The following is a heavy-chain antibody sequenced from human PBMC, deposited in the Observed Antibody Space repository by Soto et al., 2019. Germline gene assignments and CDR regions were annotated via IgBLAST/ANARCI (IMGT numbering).Heavy chain of an antibody. D-gene: IGHD3-10*01. CDR1: GFTLSTYA. J-gene: IGHJ3*02. Sequence: PGGSLRLSCAASGFTLSTYAMSWVRQAPGKGLEWVSGIGGGETDTHYAESVKGRFTISRDNSKSTLFLQMSSLGAEDTAVYYCAKDRMSYNSVLDPFDIWGQGTMVTVSS. CDR2: IGGGETDT. V-gene: IGHV3-23*01. CDR3: AKDRMSYNSVLDPFDI.